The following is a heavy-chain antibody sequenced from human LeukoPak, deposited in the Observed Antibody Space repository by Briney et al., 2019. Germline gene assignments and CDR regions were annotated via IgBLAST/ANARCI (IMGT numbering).Heavy chain of an antibody. Sequence: SETLSLTCTVSGGSISPYYWSWIRQPPGKGLEWIGYFFYSGSTNYNPSLKSRVIISIDTSKNQISLSLSSVTAADTAVYYCARAPRRVRGVIIGWFDPWGQGTLVTVSS. CDR1: GGSISPYY. CDR3: ARAPRRVRGVIIGWFDP. J-gene: IGHJ5*02. D-gene: IGHD3-10*01. V-gene: IGHV4-59*01. CDR2: FFYSGST.